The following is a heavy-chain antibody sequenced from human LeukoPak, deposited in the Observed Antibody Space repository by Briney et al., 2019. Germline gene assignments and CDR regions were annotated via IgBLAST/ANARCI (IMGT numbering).Heavy chain of an antibody. Sequence: GESLKISCKGTGYSFTNFWIGWVRQPPGKGLEYLGVISPSDSDTRYNPSFEGQVSISADKSLTSAYLQWNTLKASDTAIYFCARRTEGAGGGWFFDYWGQGTLVTVSS. CDR1: GYSFTNFW. J-gene: IGHJ4*02. CDR3: ARRTEGAGGGWFFDY. D-gene: IGHD2-21*01. CDR2: ISPSDSDT. V-gene: IGHV5-51*01.